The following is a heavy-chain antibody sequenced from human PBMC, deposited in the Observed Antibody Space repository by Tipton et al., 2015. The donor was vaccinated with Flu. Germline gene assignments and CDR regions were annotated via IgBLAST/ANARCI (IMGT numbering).Heavy chain of an antibody. J-gene: IGHJ6*02. CDR2: ISSSGTTI. D-gene: IGHD3-3*01. Sequence: GSLRLSCAASGFTFSDYYMSWIRQLPGKGLEWVSHISSSGTTINYADSVKGRFTISRDNVKNSLYLQMNSLRAEDTAVYYCARDHPPSITVLGEITDYFGMAVWGQGTTVTVSS. V-gene: IGHV3-11*01. CDR1: GFTFSDYY. CDR3: ARDHPPSITVLGEITDYFGMAV.